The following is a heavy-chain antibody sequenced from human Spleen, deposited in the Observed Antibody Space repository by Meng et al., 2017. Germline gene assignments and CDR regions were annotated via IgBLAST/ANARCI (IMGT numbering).Heavy chain of an antibody. Sequence: QVQLQQLGAGLLKLSETLSLTCAVYGGSFSGYYWSWIRQPPGKGLEWIGEINHRGSTSYNPSLKSRVIISVDTSQNNLSLKLSSVTAADSAVYYCARGPTTMAHDFDYWGQGTLVTVSS. V-gene: IGHV4-34*01. J-gene: IGHJ4*02. CDR1: GGSFSGYY. CDR2: INHRGST. D-gene: IGHD4-11*01. CDR3: ARGPTTMAHDFDY.